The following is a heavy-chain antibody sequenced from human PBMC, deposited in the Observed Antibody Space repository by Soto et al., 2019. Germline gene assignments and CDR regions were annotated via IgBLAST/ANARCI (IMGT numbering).Heavy chain of an antibody. CDR2: IFSNDDK. D-gene: IGHD2-2*01. V-gene: IGHV2-26*01. Sequence: SGPTLVNPTETLTLTCTVSGSSLANGRVGVSWIRQPPGNALEWLAHIFSNDDKSYSTSLKSRLTISKDISRSQVVLTMTNMDPVDSATYYCALIKDCSRTDCYLASFDPWGQGTLVTVSS. CDR1: GSSLANGRVG. J-gene: IGHJ5*02. CDR3: ALIKDCSRTDCYLASFDP.